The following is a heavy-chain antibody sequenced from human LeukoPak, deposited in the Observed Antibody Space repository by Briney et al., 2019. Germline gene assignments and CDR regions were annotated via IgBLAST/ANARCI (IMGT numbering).Heavy chain of an antibody. V-gene: IGHV3-23*01. CDR2: ISYRGGGT. J-gene: IGHJ4*02. CDR3: AKNQILDDSGSWYGY. Sequence: PGGSLRLSCGASGFTLSTYAMSWVRQAPGKGLEWVSGISYRGGGTYYAESVKGRFTVSRDNSKNTLYLQMNSLRAEDTAVYYCAKNQILDDSGSWYGYWGQGALVTVSS. D-gene: IGHD6-13*01. CDR1: GFTLSTYA.